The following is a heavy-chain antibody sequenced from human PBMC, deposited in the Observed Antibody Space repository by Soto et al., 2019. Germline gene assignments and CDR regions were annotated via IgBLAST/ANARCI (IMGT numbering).Heavy chain of an antibody. CDR1: GFTFSSYA. J-gene: IGHJ4*02. CDR3: AKVLLGPYGGNAYFDY. Sequence: GGSLRLSCAASGFTFSSYAMSWVRQAPGKGLEWVSAISGSGGSTYYADSVKGRFTISRDNSKNTLYLQMNSLRAEDTAVYYCAKVLLGPYGGNAYFDYWGQGTLVTVSS. V-gene: IGHV3-23*01. CDR2: ISGSGGST. D-gene: IGHD4-17*01.